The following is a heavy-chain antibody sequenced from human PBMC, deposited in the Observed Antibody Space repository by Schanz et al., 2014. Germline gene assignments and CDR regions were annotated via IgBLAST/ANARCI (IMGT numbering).Heavy chain of an antibody. Sequence: EVQLLESGGGLVQPGGSLRLSCAASGFTFSSYALHWVRQAPGKGLEWVSFIYIGGNTYYADSVKGRFTISRDNSKNTVYIQMNSLRAEDTAVYYCARGGPAYYFDDWGQGTLVTVSS. CDR2: IYIGGNT. CDR3: ARGGPAYYFDD. V-gene: IGHV3-66*01. J-gene: IGHJ4*02. CDR1: GFTFSSYA.